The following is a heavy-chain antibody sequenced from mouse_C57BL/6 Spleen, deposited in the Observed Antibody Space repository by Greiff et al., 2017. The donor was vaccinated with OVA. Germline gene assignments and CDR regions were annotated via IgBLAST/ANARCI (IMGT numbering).Heavy chain of an antibody. V-gene: IGHV1-7*01. D-gene: IGHD2-2*01. Sequence: VQLQQSGAELAKPGASVKLSCKASGYTFTSYWMHWVKQRPGQGLEWIGYINPSSGYTKYNQKFKDKATLTADKSYSTAYMQLSSLTYEDSAVYYCARDGYDDYFDYWGQGTTLTVSS. CDR2: INPSSGYT. CDR1: GYTFTSYW. J-gene: IGHJ2*01. CDR3: ARDGYDDYFDY.